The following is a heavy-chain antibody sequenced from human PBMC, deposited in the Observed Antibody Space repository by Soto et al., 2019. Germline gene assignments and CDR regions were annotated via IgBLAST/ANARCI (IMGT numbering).Heavy chain of an antibody. CDR1: GFTFDDYA. CDR3: AKDIDYGSEIVVDAFDI. CDR2: ISWNSGSI. Sequence: EVQLVESGGGLVQPGRSLRLSCAASGFTFDDYAMHWVRQAPGKGLEWVSGISWNSGSIGYADSVKGRFTISRDNAKNSLYLQMNSLRAEDTALYYCAKDIDYGSEIVVDAFDIWGQGTMVTVSS. J-gene: IGHJ3*02. V-gene: IGHV3-9*01. D-gene: IGHD3-10*01.